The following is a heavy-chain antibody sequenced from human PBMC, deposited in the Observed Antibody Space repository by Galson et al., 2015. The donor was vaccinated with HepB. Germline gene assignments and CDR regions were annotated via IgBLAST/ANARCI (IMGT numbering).Heavy chain of an antibody. J-gene: IGHJ6*03. V-gene: IGHV5-51*01. Sequence: QSGAEVKKPGESLKISCKASGYRFSTYWIGWVRQMPGRGLEWMGIIYPTDSDTRYSPSFQGQVTISADKSISTAYLQWSSLKASDTAMYYCARAIGRQTTKYYYYMDVWGKGTTVTVSS. CDR1: GYRFSTYW. D-gene: IGHD1-14*01. CDR2: IYPTDSDT. CDR3: ARAIGRQTTKYYYYMDV.